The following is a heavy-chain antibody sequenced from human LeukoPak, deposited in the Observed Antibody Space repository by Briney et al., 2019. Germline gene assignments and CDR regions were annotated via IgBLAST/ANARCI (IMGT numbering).Heavy chain of an antibody. CDR3: ARTYYDFWSGYRHFDY. CDR1: GFTYRTFA. J-gene: IGHJ4*02. CDR2: IKQDGSEK. V-gene: IGHV3-7*03. Sequence: GGSLRLSCAASGFTYRTFAMHWVRQAPGKGLEWVANIKQDGSEKYYVDSVKGRFTISRDNAKNSLYLQMNSLRAEDTAVYYCARTYYDFWSGYRHFDYWGQGTLVTVSS. D-gene: IGHD3-3*01.